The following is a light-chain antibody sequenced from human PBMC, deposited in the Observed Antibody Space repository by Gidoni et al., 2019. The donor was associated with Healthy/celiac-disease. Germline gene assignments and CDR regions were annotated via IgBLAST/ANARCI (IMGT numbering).Light chain of an antibody. Sequence: EIVLTQSPATLSLSPGERATLSCRASPSVSSYLAWYQQKPGQAPRLLIYDASNRATGIPARFSGSGSGTDFTLTISSLEPEGFAVYYCQQRSNWPRGVTFGPGTKVDIK. J-gene: IGKJ3*01. CDR3: QQRSNWPRGVT. CDR1: PSVSSY. V-gene: IGKV3-11*01. CDR2: DAS.